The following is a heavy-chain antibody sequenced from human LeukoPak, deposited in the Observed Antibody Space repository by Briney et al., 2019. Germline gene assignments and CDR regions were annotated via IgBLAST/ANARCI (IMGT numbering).Heavy chain of an antibody. J-gene: IGHJ4*02. D-gene: IGHD3-22*01. CDR2: VNHSGRT. CDR3: ARATGGYRTFDY. V-gene: IGHV4-34*01. CDR1: GGSLSGYF. Sequence: SETLSLTCAVYGGSLSGYFWSWIRQPPGKGLEWIGEVNHSGRTNYNPSLKSRVTISVDTSKNQFSLKLSSVTAADTAVYYCARATGGYRTFDYWGQGTLVTVSS.